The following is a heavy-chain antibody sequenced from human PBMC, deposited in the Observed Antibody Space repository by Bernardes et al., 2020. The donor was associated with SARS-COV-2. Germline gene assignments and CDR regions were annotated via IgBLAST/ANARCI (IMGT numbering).Heavy chain of an antibody. Sequence: GGSLRLSCAASGFTFSSYWMSWVRQAPGKGLEWVANIKQDGSEKYYVDSVKGRFTISRDNAKNSLYLQMNSLRAEDTAVYYCARKYVETLIFGVVMNYYGMDVWGQGTTVTVSS. CDR2: IKQDGSEK. CDR3: ARKYVETLIFGVVMNYYGMDV. D-gene: IGHD3-3*01. CDR1: GFTFSSYW. V-gene: IGHV3-7*01. J-gene: IGHJ6*02.